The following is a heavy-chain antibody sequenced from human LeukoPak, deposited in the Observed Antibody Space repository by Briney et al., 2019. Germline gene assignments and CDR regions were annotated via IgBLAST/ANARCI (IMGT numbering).Heavy chain of an antibody. CDR2: IKQDGSEK. Sequence: GGSLRLSCAASGFTFSSYWMSWVRQAPGKGLEWVANIKQDGSEKYYVDSVKGRFTISRDNAKNSLYLQMNSLRAEDTAVYYCARESVLLWFGFDYWGQGTLVTVSS. CDR1: GFTFSSYW. CDR3: ARESVLLWFGFDY. J-gene: IGHJ4*02. D-gene: IGHD3-10*01. V-gene: IGHV3-7*01.